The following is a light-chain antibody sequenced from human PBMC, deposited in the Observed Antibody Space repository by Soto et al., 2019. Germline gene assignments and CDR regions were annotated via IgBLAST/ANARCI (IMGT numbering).Light chain of an antibody. CDR2: RNN. CDR3: ATWDDSLNGFYV. J-gene: IGLJ1*01. V-gene: IGLV1-47*01. CDR1: TSNIGSNY. Sequence: QSVLTQPPSASVTPGQGVTISCSGSTSNIGSNYVYWYQQLPGTAPTLLIYRNNQRPSGAPDRFSGSTSGTSASLAISGLRSDDEADYFCATWDDSLNGFYVFGTGTKVTVL.